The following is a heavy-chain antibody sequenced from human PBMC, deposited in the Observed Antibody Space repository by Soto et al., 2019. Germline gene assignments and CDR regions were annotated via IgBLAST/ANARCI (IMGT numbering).Heavy chain of an antibody. V-gene: IGHV4-59*01. CDR2: IYYSGST. Sequence: SETLSLTCTVSGGSISIYYWSWIRQPPGKGLEWIGYIYYSGSTNYNPSLKSRVTISVDTSKNQFSLKLSSVTAADTAVYYCARDNGAEYSSSGEGAFDIWGQGTMVTVSS. CDR1: GGSISIYY. D-gene: IGHD6-6*01. CDR3: ARDNGAEYSSSGEGAFDI. J-gene: IGHJ3*02.